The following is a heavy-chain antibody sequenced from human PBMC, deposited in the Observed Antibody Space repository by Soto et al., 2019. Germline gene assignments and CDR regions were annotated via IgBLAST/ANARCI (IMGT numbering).Heavy chain of an antibody. CDR2: IIPIFCTA. Sequence: GASVNVSCKASVGTFSSYAIRWVRQAPGQGLEWMGGIIPIFCTANYAQKFQGRVTITADESTSTDYMELSSLRSEDTAVYYCLLAAAVAYYFDYWGQGTLVAVSS. D-gene: IGHD6-13*01. CDR3: LLAAAVAYYFDY. J-gene: IGHJ4*02. CDR1: VGTFSSYA. V-gene: IGHV1-69*13.